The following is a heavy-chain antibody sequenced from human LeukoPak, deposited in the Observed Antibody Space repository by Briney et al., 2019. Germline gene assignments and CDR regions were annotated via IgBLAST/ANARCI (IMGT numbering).Heavy chain of an antibody. CDR2: ISSSSSYI. Sequence: GGSPRLSCAASGFTFSSYSMKWVRQAPGKGLEWVSSISSSSSYIYYADSVKGRFTISRDNAKNSLYLQMNSLRAEDTAVYYCARDITIRMVPFDYWGQGTLVTVSS. V-gene: IGHV3-21*01. CDR3: ARDITIRMVPFDY. D-gene: IGHD1-20*01. J-gene: IGHJ4*02. CDR1: GFTFSSYS.